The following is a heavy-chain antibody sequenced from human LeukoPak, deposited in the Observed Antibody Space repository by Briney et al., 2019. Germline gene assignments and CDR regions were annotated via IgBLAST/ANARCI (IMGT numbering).Heavy chain of an antibody. CDR2: INPSGGSR. CDR3: ARDRGVNYYDSSGYLTWGIDY. D-gene: IGHD3-22*01. J-gene: IGHJ4*02. V-gene: IGHV1-46*01. Sequence: ASVKVSCKASGYTFTSYYMHWVRQAPGQGLEWMGIINPSGGSRSYAQKFQGRVTMTRDTSTSTVYMELSSLRSEDTAVYYCARDRGVNYYDSSGYLTWGIDYWGQGTLVTVSS. CDR1: GYTFTSYY.